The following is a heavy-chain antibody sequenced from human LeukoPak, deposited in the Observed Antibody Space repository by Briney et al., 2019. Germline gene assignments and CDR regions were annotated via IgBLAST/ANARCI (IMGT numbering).Heavy chain of an antibody. J-gene: IGHJ4*02. CDR2: VHTTGST. V-gene: IGHV4-61*02. Sequence: SQTLSLTCTVSGGSISSGYYYWTCIRQPAGKGLEWMGRVHTTGSTNCNPPLKSRVTISIDTSKNQFSLMLNSVTAADTAVYYCARWGLSNWDDYWGQGTLVTVSS. D-gene: IGHD7-27*01. CDR1: GGSISSGYYY. CDR3: ARWGLSNWDDY.